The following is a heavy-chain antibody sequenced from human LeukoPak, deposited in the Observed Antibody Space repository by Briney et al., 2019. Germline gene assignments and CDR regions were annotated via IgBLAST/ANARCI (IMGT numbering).Heavy chain of an antibody. D-gene: IGHD3-10*01. V-gene: IGHV3-7*01. CDR3: AKGAGYYYYMDV. Sequence: GGSLRLSCAASRFTFSSYWMSWVRQAPGKGLEWVANIKQDGTEKYYVDSVKGRFTISRDNAKNSLYLQMNSLRAEDTAVYYCAKGAGYYYYMDVWGKGTTVTISS. J-gene: IGHJ6*03. CDR1: RFTFSSYW. CDR2: IKQDGTEK.